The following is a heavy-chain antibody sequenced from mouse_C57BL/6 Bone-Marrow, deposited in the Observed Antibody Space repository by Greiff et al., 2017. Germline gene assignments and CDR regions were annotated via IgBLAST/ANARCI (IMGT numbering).Heavy chain of an antibody. CDR2: IYPRSGNT. CDR1: GYTFTSYG. D-gene: IGHD1-1*01. V-gene: IGHV1-81*01. J-gene: IGHJ4*01. Sequence: VQLQQSGAELARPGASVKLSCKASGYTFTSYGISWVKQSTGQGLEWIGEIYPRSGNTYYNEKFKGKATLTADKSSSTAYMGLRSLTSEDSAVYCCARDYYGSSYDYAMDDGGQGTTVTVSS. CDR3: ARDYYGSSYDYAMDD.